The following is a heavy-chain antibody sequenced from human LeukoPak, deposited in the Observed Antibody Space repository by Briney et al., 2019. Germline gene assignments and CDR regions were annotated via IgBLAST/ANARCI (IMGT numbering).Heavy chain of an antibody. V-gene: IGHV1-46*01. CDR2: INPSGGST. CDR3: ARDLGITIFPYYYGMDV. J-gene: IGHJ6*02. CDR1: GYTFTSYY. Sequence: ASVKVSCKASGYTFTSYYMHWVRQAPGQGLEWMGIINPSGGSTSYAQKFQGRVTMTRDTSTSTVYMELSSLRSEDTAVYYCARDLGITIFPYYYGMDVWGQGTTVTVSS. D-gene: IGHD3-9*01.